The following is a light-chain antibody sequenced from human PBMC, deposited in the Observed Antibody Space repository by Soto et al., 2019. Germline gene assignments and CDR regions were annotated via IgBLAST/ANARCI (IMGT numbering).Light chain of an antibody. CDR1: QSVSSSH. CDR3: QQYGSSPFT. CDR2: GAS. J-gene: IGKJ5*01. V-gene: IGKV3-20*01. Sequence: EIVLTQSPGTLSLSPGERATLSCRASQSVSSSHLAWYQQKPGQAPRLLISGASSRATGIPDRFSGRGFGTDFTLVISRLEPEDFAVYYCQQYGSSPFTFGQGTRLEIK.